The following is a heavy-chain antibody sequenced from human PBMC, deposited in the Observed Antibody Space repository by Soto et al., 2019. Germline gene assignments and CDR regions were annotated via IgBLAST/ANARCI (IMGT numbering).Heavy chain of an antibody. D-gene: IGHD3-10*01. Sequence: QLQLQESGPGLVKPSEALSLTCTVSGGSISSSGHYWGWIRQTPGKGLEWIGNIFYSGGTHYNASFRSRLSISVDSSKNQLSLKVTSVTAADTAVYYCARRSYGSGVDLWGRGTLVTVSS. CDR3: ARRSYGSGVDL. CDR1: GGSISSSGHY. CDR2: IFYSGGT. J-gene: IGHJ5*02. V-gene: IGHV4-39*01.